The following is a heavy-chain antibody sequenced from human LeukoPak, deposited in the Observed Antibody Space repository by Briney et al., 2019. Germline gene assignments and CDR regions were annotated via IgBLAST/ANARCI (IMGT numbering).Heavy chain of an antibody. J-gene: IGHJ4*02. Sequence: ASVKVSCKASGYTFTSYYMHWVRQAPGQGLEWMGWINPNSGGTNYAQKFQGRVTMTRDTSISTAYMELSSLRSEDTAVYYCARLRLASSYTGYFDYWGQGTLVTVSS. CDR3: ARLRLASSYTGYFDY. CDR2: INPNSGGT. CDR1: GYTFTSYY. V-gene: IGHV1-2*02. D-gene: IGHD3-3*02.